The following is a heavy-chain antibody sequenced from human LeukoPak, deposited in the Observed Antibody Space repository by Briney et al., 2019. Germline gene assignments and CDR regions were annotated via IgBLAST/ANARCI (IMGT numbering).Heavy chain of an antibody. CDR1: GGSISSDY. Sequence: PSGTPSLTCTVSGGSISSDYWFWIRQSPEKGLEWIGYIYYSGETNYNPPLKSRVTISVDTSKKQFSLRLTSVTAADTAVYYCARGRGYYDAFDTWGQGTMVTVSS. D-gene: IGHD3-22*01. CDR3: ARGRGYYDAFDT. J-gene: IGHJ3*02. CDR2: IYYSGET. V-gene: IGHV4-59*12.